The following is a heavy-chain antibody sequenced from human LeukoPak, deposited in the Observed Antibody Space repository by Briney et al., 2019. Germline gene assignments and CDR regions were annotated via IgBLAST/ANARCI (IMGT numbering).Heavy chain of an antibody. D-gene: IGHD6-19*01. CDR2: IIPIFGTA. CDR3: TRIAVAGSFDY. CDR1: GGTFSSYA. Sequence: ASVKVSCKASGGTFSSYAISWVRQAPGQGLEWMGGIIPIFGTANYAQKFQGGVTITADESTSTAYMELSSLRSEDTAVYYCTRIAVAGSFDYWGQGTLVTVSS. V-gene: IGHV1-69*13. J-gene: IGHJ4*02.